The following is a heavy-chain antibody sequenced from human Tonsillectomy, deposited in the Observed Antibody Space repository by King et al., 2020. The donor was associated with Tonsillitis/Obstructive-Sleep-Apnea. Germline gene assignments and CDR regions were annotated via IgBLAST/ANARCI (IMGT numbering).Heavy chain of an antibody. Sequence: QLVQSGSELKKPGASVKVSCKASGYTFTNYAMNWVRQAPGQGLEWMGWINTNTGNPTYAQGFTGQFVFSLDTSLSTAYLQISSLKTEDTAVYYCARGAGDFGSGPINWFDPWGQGTLVTVSS. CDR1: GYTFTNYA. V-gene: IGHV7-4-1*02. J-gene: IGHJ5*02. D-gene: IGHD3-3*01. CDR2: INTNTGNP. CDR3: ARGAGDFGSGPINWFDP.